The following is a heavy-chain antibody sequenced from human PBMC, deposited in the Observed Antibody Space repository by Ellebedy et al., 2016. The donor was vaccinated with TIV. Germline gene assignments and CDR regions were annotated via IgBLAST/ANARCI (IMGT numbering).Heavy chain of an antibody. J-gene: IGHJ2*01. V-gene: IGHV3-9*03. CDR3: AKEKAAGGIYWYFDL. Sequence: PGGSLRLSCAASGFTFDDFAMHWVRQVPGKGLKWVSGISWNSDALGYADSVKGRFTISRDNAKGSLYLQMNSLRTEDMALYYCAKEKAAGGIYWYFDLWGRGTLVTVSS. CDR2: ISWNSDAL. CDR1: GFTFDDFA. D-gene: IGHD6-13*01.